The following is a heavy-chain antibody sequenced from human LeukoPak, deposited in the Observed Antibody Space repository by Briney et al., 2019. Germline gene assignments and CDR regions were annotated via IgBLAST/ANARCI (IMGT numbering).Heavy chain of an antibody. J-gene: IGHJ4*02. D-gene: IGHD6-19*01. V-gene: IGHV1-8*01. CDR2: MRPTDAYT. Sequence: RASVKVSCKASGYTFTSYDLNWVRRATGQGLEWMGYMRPTDAYTGFAPKFQGRVTVTRDTSTNTVYMELSSLRSDDTAVYYCAREGAVALKYFDIWGQGTLVTVSS. CDR1: GYTFTSYD. CDR3: AREGAVALKYFDI.